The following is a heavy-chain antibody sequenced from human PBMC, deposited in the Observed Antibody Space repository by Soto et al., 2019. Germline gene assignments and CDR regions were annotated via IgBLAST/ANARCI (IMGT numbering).Heavy chain of an antibody. Sequence: TLSLTCSVAGGSISSGGYSWSCIRQPPGKGLEWIGYIYHSGSTYYNPSLKSRVTISVDRSKNQFSLKRSSVTAADTAVYYCARGVGITIFGVVIMRAGHNWFDTWGQGALVTAPQ. D-gene: IGHD3-3*01. J-gene: IGHJ5*02. V-gene: IGHV4-30-2*01. CDR3: ARGVGITIFGVVIMRAGHNWFDT. CDR1: GGSISSGGYS. CDR2: IYHSGST.